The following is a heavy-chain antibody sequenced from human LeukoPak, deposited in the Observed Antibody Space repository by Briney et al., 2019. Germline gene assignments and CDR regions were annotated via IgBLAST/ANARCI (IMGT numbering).Heavy chain of an antibody. J-gene: IGHJ4*02. D-gene: IGHD3-3*01. V-gene: IGHV1-58*02. CDR2: IFVGSGNT. CDR1: GFTFTSSA. Sequence: ASVKVSCKASGFTFTSSAMQWVRQARGHRLEWLGWIFVGSGNTNYAQKFQERVTITRDMSTSTAYMELSSLKSEDTAVCSCAAGANDFWSGYYSDYWGQGTLVTVSS. CDR3: AAGANDFWSGYYSDY.